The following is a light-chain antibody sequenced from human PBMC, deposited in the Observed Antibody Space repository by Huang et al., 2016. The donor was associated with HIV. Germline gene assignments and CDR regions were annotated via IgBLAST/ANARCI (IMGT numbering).Light chain of an antibody. J-gene: IGKJ2*01. V-gene: IGKV3-20*01. Sequence: EIVLTQSPGTLSLSPGQRATLSCRASQIVNSNSLAWYQQKRGQAPRLLIYRASTSATGIPDRFSVSEAEKDFTLTISRLEPEDFAVYYCQQYGSSPYTFGQGTKLEIK. CDR2: RAS. CDR3: QQYGSSPYT. CDR1: QIVNSNS.